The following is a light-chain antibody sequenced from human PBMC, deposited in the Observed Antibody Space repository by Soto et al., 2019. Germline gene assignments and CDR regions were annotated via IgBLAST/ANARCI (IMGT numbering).Light chain of an antibody. J-gene: IGKJ4*01. Sequence: DMVMTQSPLSLPVTPGEPASISCRSSQSLLHSNGYNYLDWYLQKPGQSPQLLIYLGSNRASGVPDRFSSSGSGTDFTLKISRVEAEDVGVYYCMQDLQTLLTFGGRTKVEIK. CDR2: LGS. V-gene: IGKV2-28*01. CDR1: QSLLHSNGYNY. CDR3: MQDLQTLLT.